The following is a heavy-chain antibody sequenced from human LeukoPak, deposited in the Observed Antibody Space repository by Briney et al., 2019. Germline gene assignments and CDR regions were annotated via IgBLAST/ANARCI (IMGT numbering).Heavy chain of an antibody. CDR3: ARHAGGGFGTIDY. D-gene: IGHD3-10*01. J-gene: IGHJ4*02. CDR2: IYYSGST. CDR1: GGSISSYY. V-gene: IGHV4-59*08. Sequence: MTSETLSLTCTVSGGSISSYYWSWIRQPPGKGLEWIGYIYYSGSTNYNPSLKSRVTISVDTSKNKFSLKLTSVTAADTAVYYCARHAGGGFGTIDYWGQGTLVTVSS.